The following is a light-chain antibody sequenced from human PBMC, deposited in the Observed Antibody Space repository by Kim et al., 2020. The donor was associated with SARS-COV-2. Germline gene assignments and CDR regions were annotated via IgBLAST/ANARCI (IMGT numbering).Light chain of an antibody. V-gene: IGKV3D-15*01. J-gene: IGKJ2*01. CDR3: HEYNIGPPYT. CDR2: DAS. CDR1: RIVSSN. Sequence: ATHARRASRIVSSNIARSRQNPGQAPGFLINDASTRDTRTPARLGGSESGTEFTLTISSLQSTDSTVYFCHEYNIGPPYTFGQGTKLAIK.